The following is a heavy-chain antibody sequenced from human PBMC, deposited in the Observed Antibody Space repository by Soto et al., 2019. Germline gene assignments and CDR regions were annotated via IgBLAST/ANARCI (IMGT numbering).Heavy chain of an antibody. CDR3: ARVGVYYDSSGYYYYFDY. V-gene: IGHV4-31*03. D-gene: IGHD3-22*01. CDR2: IYYSGST. CDR1: GGSISSGGYY. J-gene: IGHJ4*02. Sequence: SETLSLTCTVSGGSISSGGYYWSWIRQHPGKGLEWIGYIYYSGSTYYNPSLKSRVTISVDTSKNQFSLKLSSVTAADTAVFYFARVGVYYDSSGYYYYFDYWGQGTLVTVSS.